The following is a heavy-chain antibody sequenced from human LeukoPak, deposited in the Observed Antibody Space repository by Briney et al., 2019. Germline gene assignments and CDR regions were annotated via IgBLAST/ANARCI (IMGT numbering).Heavy chain of an antibody. CDR2: IYYSGST. D-gene: IGHD2-2*01. Sequence: PSETLSLTCTVSGGSISSGGYYWSWIRQHPGKGLEWIGYIYYSGSTYYNPSLKSRVTISVDTSKNQFSLKLSSVTAADTAVYYCARGVVPAAITWFDPWGQGTLVTVSS. J-gene: IGHJ5*02. CDR1: GGSISSGGYY. CDR3: ARGVVPAAITWFDP. V-gene: IGHV4-31*03.